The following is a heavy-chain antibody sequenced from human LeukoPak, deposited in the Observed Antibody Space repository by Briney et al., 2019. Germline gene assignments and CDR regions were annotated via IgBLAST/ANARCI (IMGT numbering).Heavy chain of an antibody. CDR1: GFSFSSHA. J-gene: IGHJ4*02. CDR3: ANEVRPNDY. Sequence: GGSLRLSCAASGFSFSSHAMCWVRQAPGKGLEWVSSIDISGGSTYYADSVQGRLTISRDNSKNTLYLQMNSLRAEDTALYYCANEVRPNDYWGQGTLVTVSS. CDR2: IDISGGST. D-gene: IGHD1-1*01. V-gene: IGHV3-23*01.